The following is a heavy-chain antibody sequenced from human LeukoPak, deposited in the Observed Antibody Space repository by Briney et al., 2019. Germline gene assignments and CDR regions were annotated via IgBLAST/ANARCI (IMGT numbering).Heavy chain of an antibody. CDR2: IYYSGST. CDR1: GGSISSYY. J-gene: IGHJ3*02. CDR3: ARGSVNYCSSTSCSGAFDI. Sequence: TSETLSLTCTVSGGSISSYYWSWIRQPPGKGLEWIGYIYYSGSTNYNPSLKSRVTISVDTSKNQFSLKLSSVTAADTAVYYCARGSVNYCSSTSCSGAFDIWGQGTMVTVSS. V-gene: IGHV4-59*01. D-gene: IGHD2-2*01.